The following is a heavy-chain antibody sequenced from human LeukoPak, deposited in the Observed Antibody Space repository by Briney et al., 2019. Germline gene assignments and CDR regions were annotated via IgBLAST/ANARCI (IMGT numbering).Heavy chain of an antibody. Sequence: ASVKVSCKASGYTFISYGISWLRQAPGQGLEWMGWISAYKGDTDYPQKFLGRVTMTTDTSTSTAYMELRNLRSDDTAVYYCARDGTPQNWFDPWGQGTLVTVSS. CDR2: ISAYKGDT. V-gene: IGHV1-18*01. J-gene: IGHJ5*02. D-gene: IGHD1-14*01. CDR3: ARDGTPQNWFDP. CDR1: GYTFISYG.